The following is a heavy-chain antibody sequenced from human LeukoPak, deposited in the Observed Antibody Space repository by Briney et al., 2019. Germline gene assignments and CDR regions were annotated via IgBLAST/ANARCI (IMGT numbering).Heavy chain of an antibody. CDR1: GFTFSSYG. CDR3: AKDNTPSNRGEYYYDSSGYYGFDY. J-gene: IGHJ4*02. Sequence: GGSLRLSCAASGFTFSSYGMHWVRQAPGKGLEWVAVISYDGSNKYYADSVKGRFTISRDNSKNTLYLQMNSLRAEDTAVYYCAKDNTPSNRGEYYYDSSGYYGFDYWGQGTLVTVSS. V-gene: IGHV3-30*18. D-gene: IGHD3-22*01. CDR2: ISYDGSNK.